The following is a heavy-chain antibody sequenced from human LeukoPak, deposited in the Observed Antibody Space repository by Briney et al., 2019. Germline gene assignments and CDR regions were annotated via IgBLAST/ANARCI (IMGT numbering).Heavy chain of an antibody. V-gene: IGHV3-30*18. CDR3: AKGIVGATTSTY. Sequence: GSLRLSCAASGFTFSSYGMHWVRQAPGKGLEWVAVISYDGSNKYYADSVKGRFTISRDNSKNTLYLQMNSLRAEDTAVYYCAKGIVGATTSTYWGQGTRVAVSP. J-gene: IGHJ4*02. D-gene: IGHD1-26*01. CDR2: ISYDGSNK. CDR1: GFTFSSYG.